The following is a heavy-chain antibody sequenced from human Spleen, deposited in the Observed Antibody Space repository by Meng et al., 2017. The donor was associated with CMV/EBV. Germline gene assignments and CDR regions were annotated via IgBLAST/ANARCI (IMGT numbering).Heavy chain of an antibody. V-gene: IGHV4-4*02. CDR1: GGASSSSNL. CDR2: IYHSGST. CDR3: ARIERRRILKYCGSDCSTTDY. Sequence: QVQLQESGAGLVKPSGTLSLTCVRTGGASSSSNLWTWVRQVPGKGLEWIGEIYHSGSTNYNPSLKSRVTISVDKFKNQFSLKLGSVTAADTAVYYCARIERRRILKYCGSDCSTTDYWGQGTLVTVSS. J-gene: IGHJ4*02. D-gene: IGHD2-21*02.